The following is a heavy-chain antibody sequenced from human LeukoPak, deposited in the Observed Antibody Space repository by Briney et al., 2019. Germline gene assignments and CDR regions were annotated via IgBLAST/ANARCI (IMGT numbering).Heavy chain of an antibody. J-gene: IGHJ4*02. CDR1: GGTFSSYA. V-gene: IGHV1-69*05. CDR3: ARWAYCSGGSCLWEGFAY. CDR2: IIPIFGTA. D-gene: IGHD2-15*01. Sequence: ASVKVSCKASGGTFSSYAISWVRQAPGQGLEWVGGIIPIFGTANYSQKFQGRVTITTDESTSTAYMELSSLRSEDTAVYYCARWAYCSGGSCLWEGFAYWGQGTLVTVSS.